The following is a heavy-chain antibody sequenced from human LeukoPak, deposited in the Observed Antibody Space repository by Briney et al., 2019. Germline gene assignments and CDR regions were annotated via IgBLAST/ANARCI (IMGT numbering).Heavy chain of an antibody. J-gene: IGHJ3*02. D-gene: IGHD1-26*01. CDR1: GFTFSSYS. CDR3: ARDQGATTVGDDAFDI. V-gene: IGHV3-21*01. CDR2: ISSSSSYI. Sequence: KPGGSLRLSCAASGFTFSSYSMNWVRQAPGKGLEWVSSISSSSSYIYYADSVKGRFTISRDNAKNSLYLQMNSLRAEDTAVYYCARDQGATTVGDDAFDIWGQGTMVTVSS.